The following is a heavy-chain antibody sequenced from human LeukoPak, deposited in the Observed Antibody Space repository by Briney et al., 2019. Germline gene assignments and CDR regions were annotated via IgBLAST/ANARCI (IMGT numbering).Heavy chain of an antibody. Sequence: PGGSLRLSCAASGFTFSSYSMNWVRQAPGKGLGWVSYISSSSSTIYYADSVKGRFTISRDNAKNSLYLQMNSLRAEDTAVYYCARDRYSSGWYGDFDCWGQGTLVTVSS. V-gene: IGHV3-48*04. J-gene: IGHJ4*02. CDR1: GFTFSSYS. CDR2: ISSSSSTI. CDR3: ARDRYSSGWYGDFDC. D-gene: IGHD6-19*01.